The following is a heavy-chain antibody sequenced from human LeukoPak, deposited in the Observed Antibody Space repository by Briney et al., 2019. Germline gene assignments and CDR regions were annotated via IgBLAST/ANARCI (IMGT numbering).Heavy chain of an antibody. CDR3: ARLYIITIFGVVITSFDY. J-gene: IGHJ4*02. V-gene: IGHV3-7*01. CDR1: GFTFSSYW. D-gene: IGHD3-3*01. Sequence: GGSLRLSCAASGFTFSSYWMSWVRQAPGKGLEWVANIKQDGSEKYYVDSVKGRLTISRDNAKNSLYLQMNSLRAEDTAVYYCARLYIITIFGVVITSFDYWGQGTLVTVSS. CDR2: IKQDGSEK.